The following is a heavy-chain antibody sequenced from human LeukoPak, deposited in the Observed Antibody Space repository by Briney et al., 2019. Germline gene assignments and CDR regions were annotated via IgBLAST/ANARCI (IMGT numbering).Heavy chain of an antibody. CDR3: AGSGYYDSSGYDLYYYYYMDV. V-gene: IGHV4-59*12. Sequence: PSETLSLTCTVSGGSISNYYWNWIRQAPGKGLEWIGEIYRSGSTNYNPSLKSRVTMSVDTSKNQFSLKLSSVTAADTAVYYCAGSGYYDSSGYDLYYYYYMDVWGKGTTVTISS. CDR1: GGSISNYY. CDR2: IYRSGST. J-gene: IGHJ6*03. D-gene: IGHD3-22*01.